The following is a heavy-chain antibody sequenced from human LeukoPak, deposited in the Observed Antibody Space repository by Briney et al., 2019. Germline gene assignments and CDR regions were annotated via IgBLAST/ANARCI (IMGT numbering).Heavy chain of an antibody. D-gene: IGHD3-3*01. J-gene: IGHJ5*02. CDR3: AREERDTYYDFWSGYYTGMWYWFDP. CDR1: GGTFISYA. V-gene: IGHV1-18*01. CDR2: ISAYNGNT. Sequence: ASVKVSCKASGGTFISYAISWVRQAPGQGLEWMGWISAYNGNTNYAQKLQGRVTMTTDTSTSTAYMELRSLRSDDTAVYYCAREERDTYYDFWSGYYTGMWYWFDPWGQGTLVTVSS.